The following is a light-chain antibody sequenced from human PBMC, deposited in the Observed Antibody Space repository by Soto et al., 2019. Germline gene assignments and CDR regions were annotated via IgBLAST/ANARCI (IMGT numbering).Light chain of an antibody. CDR1: QSISSW. CDR3: QQSGT. Sequence: DIQMTQAPSTLSASVGDRATITCRASQSISSWLAWYQQKPGKAPKLLIYDASSLERGVPSRISASGFRTEFTITISSHQPDDFAIYYFQQSGTFGQGTKVDIK. CDR2: DAS. V-gene: IGKV1-5*01. J-gene: IGKJ1*01.